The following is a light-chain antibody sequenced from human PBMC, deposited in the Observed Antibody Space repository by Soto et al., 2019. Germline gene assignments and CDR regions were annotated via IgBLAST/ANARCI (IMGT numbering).Light chain of an antibody. CDR3: QLSYTTPIT. CDR1: PTISSP. CDR2: AAS. J-gene: IGKJ5*01. V-gene: IGKV1-39*01. Sequence: IRMSQSPSSVSASXEDRAIIAFRTRPTISSPLNWYQQKPGTAPNVXXYAASSLQSGAPSRFTGSGSGTDFTHTICSLQPEDCATYFGQLSYTTPITFGQGTRLEI.